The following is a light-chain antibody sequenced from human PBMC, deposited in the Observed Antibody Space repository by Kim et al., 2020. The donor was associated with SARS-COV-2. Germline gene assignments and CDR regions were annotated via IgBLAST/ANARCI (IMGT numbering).Light chain of an antibody. V-gene: IGKV1-9*01. Sequence: DIQLTQSPSFLSASLGDSVTITCRASQGIGNYLAWYQQKPGKAPHLLIYAAFTLQIGVPSRFSGGGSGTAFTLTISSLQPEDFATYYGQQFDTYPLTFGGGTKVDIK. CDR3: QQFDTYPLT. J-gene: IGKJ4*01. CDR2: AAF. CDR1: QGIGNY.